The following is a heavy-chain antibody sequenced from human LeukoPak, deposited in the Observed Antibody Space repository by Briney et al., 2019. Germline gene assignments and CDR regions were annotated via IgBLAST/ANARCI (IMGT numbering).Heavy chain of an antibody. CDR3: ARGDPIYDFWSGGDH. Sequence: TPGGSLRLSCTASGFTFSSYSMNWVRQAPWKGLEWVSSISSSSYIYYADSVKGRFTISRDNARNFLYLQMNSLRAEDTAVYYCARGDPIYDFWSGGDHWGQGSLVSVSS. CDR1: GFTFSSYS. D-gene: IGHD3-3*01. J-gene: IGHJ4*02. CDR2: ISSSSYI. V-gene: IGHV3-21*01.